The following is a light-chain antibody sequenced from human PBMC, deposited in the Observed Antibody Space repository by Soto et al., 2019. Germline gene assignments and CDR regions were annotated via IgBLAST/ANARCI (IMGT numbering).Light chain of an antibody. V-gene: IGKV3-15*01. CDR1: QTIRTD. J-gene: IGKJ4*01. Sequence: EIVMTQSPATLSVSPGERATLSCRASQTIRTDLAWYQQKPGQAPRVLIYGASTRATGVPDRFSGSGSGREFTLTISSLQPEDSAVYYCQQYHDWLTFGGGTKVEIK. CDR2: GAS. CDR3: QQYHDWLT.